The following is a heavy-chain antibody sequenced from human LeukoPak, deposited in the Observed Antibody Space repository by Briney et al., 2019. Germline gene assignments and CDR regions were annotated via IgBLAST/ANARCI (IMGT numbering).Heavy chain of an antibody. J-gene: IGHJ6*03. CDR3: AKGLEWLLDYMDV. D-gene: IGHD3-3*01. CDR1: GFTFSSYG. V-gene: IGHV3-33*06. Sequence: QPGRSLRLSCAASGFTFSSYGMHWVRQAPGKGLEWVAVIWYDGSNKYYADSVKGRFTISRDNSKNTLYLQMSSLRAEDTAVYYCAKGLEWLLDYMDVWGKGTTVTVSS. CDR2: IWYDGSNK.